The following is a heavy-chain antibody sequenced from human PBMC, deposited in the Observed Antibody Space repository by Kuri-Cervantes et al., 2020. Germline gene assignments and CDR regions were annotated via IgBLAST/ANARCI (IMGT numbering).Heavy chain of an antibody. CDR3: ARGRGYSSSSDYYYYYMDV. J-gene: IGHJ6*03. V-gene: IGHV4-34*01. CDR2: INHSGST. D-gene: IGHD6-13*01. Sequence: GSLRLSCTVSGGSFSGYYWSWIRQPPGKGLEWIGEINHSGSTNYSPSLKSRVTISVDTSKNQFSLKLSSVTAADTAVYYCARGRGYSSSSDYYYYYMDVWGKGTTVTVSS. CDR1: GGSFSGYY.